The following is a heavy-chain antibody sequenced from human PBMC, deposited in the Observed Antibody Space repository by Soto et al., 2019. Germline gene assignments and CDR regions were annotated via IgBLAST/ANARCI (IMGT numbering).Heavy chain of an antibody. CDR1: GGSFTDYY. V-gene: IGHV3-9*01. J-gene: IGHJ4*02. D-gene: IGHD3-16*01. CDR2: INWKSDI. CDR3: AISQDRGGRTTFIY. Sequence: LSLTCSVSGGSFTDYYWTWIRQPPGKPLEWVSGINWKSDIGYADSVKGRFTISRDNAENSLYLQMNSLRAEDTALYYCAISQDRGGRTTFIYWGQGTQVTVSS.